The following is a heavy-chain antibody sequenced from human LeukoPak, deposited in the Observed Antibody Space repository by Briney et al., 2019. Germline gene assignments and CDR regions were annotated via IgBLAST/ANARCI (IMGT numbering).Heavy chain of an antibody. J-gene: IGHJ6*04. CDR1: GFTFSRYE. CDR3: ARDRIAAAGTEYYYYGMDV. D-gene: IGHD6-13*01. V-gene: IGHV3-48*03. CDR2: ISSSGSTI. Sequence: GGSLRLSCAASGFTFSRYEMNWVRQAPGKGLEWVSYISSSGSTIYYADSVKGRFTISRDNAKNSLYLQMNSLRAEDTAVYYCARDRIAAAGTEYYYYGMDVWGKGTTVTVSS.